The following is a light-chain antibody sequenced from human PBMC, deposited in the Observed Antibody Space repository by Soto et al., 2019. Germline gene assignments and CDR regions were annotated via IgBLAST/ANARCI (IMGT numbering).Light chain of an antibody. J-gene: IGLJ1*01. CDR3: QSYDSSLTALYV. V-gene: IGLV1-40*01. Sequence: QSVLTQPPSVSGAPGQRVTISCTGSSSNSGAGYDVQWYQQLPGTAPKLLMYGNTNRPSGVPDRFSGSKSGTSASLAITGLQAEDEADYYCQSYDSSLTALYVFGTGTKLTVL. CDR1: SSNSGAGYD. CDR2: GNT.